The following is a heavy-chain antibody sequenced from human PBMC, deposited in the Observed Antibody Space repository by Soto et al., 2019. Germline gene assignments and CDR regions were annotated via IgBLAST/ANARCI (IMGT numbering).Heavy chain of an antibody. J-gene: IGHJ6*02. CDR3: ARDQVGRLEPNRYYYYGMDV. V-gene: IGHV3-11*06. D-gene: IGHD1-1*01. Sequence: GGSLRLSCAASGFTFSDYYMSWIRQAPGKGLEWVSYISSSSSYTNYADSVKGRFTISRDNAKNSLYLQMNSLRAEDTAVYYCARDQVGRLEPNRYYYYGMDVWGQGTTVTVSS. CDR2: ISSSSSYT. CDR1: GFTFSDYY.